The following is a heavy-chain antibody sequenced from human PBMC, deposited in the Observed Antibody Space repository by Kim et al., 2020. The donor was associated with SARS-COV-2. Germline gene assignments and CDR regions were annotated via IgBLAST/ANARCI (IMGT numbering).Heavy chain of an antibody. V-gene: IGHV4-59*01. CDR3: AREGGLELQVDL. D-gene: IGHD1-7*01. CDR2: IYYSGST. J-gene: IGHJ2*01. CDR1: GGSISSYY. Sequence: SETLSLTCTVSGGSISSYYWSWIRQPPGKGLEWIGYIYYSGSTNYNPSLKSRVTISVDTSKNQFSLKLSSVTAADTAVYYCAREGGLELQVDLWGRGTLVTVSS.